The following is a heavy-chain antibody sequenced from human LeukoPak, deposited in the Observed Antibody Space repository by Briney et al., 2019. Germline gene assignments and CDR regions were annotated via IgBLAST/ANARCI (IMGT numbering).Heavy chain of an antibody. D-gene: IGHD6-6*01. Sequence: GGSLRLSCAASGFTFSSYAMHWVRQAPGKGLEWVAVISYDGSNKYYADSVKGRFTISRDNSKNTLYLQMNSLRPDDTAVYYCARMGWKYSSSRGWFDPWGQGTLVTVSS. CDR2: ISYDGSNK. V-gene: IGHV3-30-3*01. J-gene: IGHJ5*02. CDR1: GFTFSSYA. CDR3: ARMGWKYSSSRGWFDP.